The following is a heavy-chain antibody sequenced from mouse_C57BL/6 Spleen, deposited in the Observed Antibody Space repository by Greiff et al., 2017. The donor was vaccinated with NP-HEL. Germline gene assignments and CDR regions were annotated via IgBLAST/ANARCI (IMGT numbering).Heavy chain of an antibody. V-gene: IGHV1-81*01. Sequence: VKLMESGAELARPGASVKLSCKASGYTFTSYGISWVKQRTGQGLEWIGEIYPRSGNTYYNEKFKGKATLTADKSSSTAYMELRSLTSEDSAVYFCARYGSSLMDYWGQGTSVTVSS. CDR1: GYTFTSYG. D-gene: IGHD1-1*02. J-gene: IGHJ4*01. CDR2: IYPRSGNT. CDR3: ARYGSSLMDY.